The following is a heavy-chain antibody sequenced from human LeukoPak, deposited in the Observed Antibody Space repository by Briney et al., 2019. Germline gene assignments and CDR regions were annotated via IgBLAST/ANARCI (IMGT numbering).Heavy chain of an antibody. Sequence: GRCLRLSCAASGLTFSTYAMSWVRQAPGKGLEWVSTISGSGGSTYYADSVKGRFTISRDNSKNTLYLQMNSLRAEDTAIYDCAKVQDYDILTGYYIAGGYFDYWGQGTLVTVSS. CDR3: AKVQDYDILTGYYIAGGYFDY. V-gene: IGHV3-23*01. CDR2: ISGSGGST. J-gene: IGHJ4*02. D-gene: IGHD3-9*01. CDR1: GLTFSTYA.